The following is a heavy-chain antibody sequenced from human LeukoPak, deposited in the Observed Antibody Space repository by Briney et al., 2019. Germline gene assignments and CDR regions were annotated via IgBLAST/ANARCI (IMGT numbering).Heavy chain of an antibody. V-gene: IGHV4-38-2*02. D-gene: IGHD5-18*01. CDR1: GYSISSGYY. CDR2: INHSGST. Sequence: SETLSLTCTVSGYSISSGYYWGWIRQPPGKGLEWIGEINHSGSTNYNPSLKSRVTISVDTSKNQFSLKLSSVTAADTAVYYCARVGYSYGGDYWGQGTLVTVSS. J-gene: IGHJ4*02. CDR3: ARVGYSYGGDY.